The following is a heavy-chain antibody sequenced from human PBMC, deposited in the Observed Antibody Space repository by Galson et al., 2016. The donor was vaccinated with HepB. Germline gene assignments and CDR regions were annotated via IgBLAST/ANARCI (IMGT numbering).Heavy chain of an antibody. Sequence: SLRLSCAAFGFTFGTYWMSWVRQAPGKGLEWVANIKEDGSEKYYAGSVKGRFTISRDNAMNSLYPQMNSLRGDDTAVYYCARDWGYWGQGTLVTVSS. V-gene: IGHV3-7*01. CDR2: IKEDGSEK. J-gene: IGHJ4*02. CDR3: ARDWGY. D-gene: IGHD3-16*01. CDR1: GFTFGTYW.